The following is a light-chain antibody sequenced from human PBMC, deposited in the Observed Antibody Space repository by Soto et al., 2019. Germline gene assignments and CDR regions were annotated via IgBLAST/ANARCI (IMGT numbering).Light chain of an antibody. V-gene: IGLV2-8*01. CDR3: SSYAGSNNLVV. CDR1: SSDVGGYNY. J-gene: IGLJ2*01. Sequence: QSALTQPPSASGSPGQSVTISCTGTSSDVGGYNYVSWYQQHPGKAPKLMIYDVTKRPSGVPDRFSGSKSGKTASLTVSGLQAEDEADYYGSSYAGSNNLVVFGGGTKLTVL. CDR2: DVT.